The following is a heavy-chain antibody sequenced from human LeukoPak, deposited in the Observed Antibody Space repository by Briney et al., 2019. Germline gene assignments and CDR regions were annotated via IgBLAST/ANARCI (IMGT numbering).Heavy chain of an antibody. CDR2: ISSSGRTI. J-gene: IGHJ6*02. CDR3: ARDGFSGWAYYYGMDV. CDR1: GFTFSNYE. V-gene: IGHV3-48*03. Sequence: GGSLRLSCAASGFTFSNYEMNWVRQAPGKGLEWVSYISSSGRTIYYADSVKGRFTISRDNAKNSLYLQMNSLRAEDTAVYYCARDGFSGWAYYYGMDVWGQGTTVTVSS. D-gene: IGHD6-19*01.